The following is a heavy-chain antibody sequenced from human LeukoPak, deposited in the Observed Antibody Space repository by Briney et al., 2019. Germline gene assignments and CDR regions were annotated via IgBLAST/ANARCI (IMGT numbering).Heavy chain of an antibody. V-gene: IGHV3-9*01. CDR2: ISWNSGSI. CDR1: GFTFDDYA. D-gene: IGHD3-9*01. CDR3: AKDIRGGGYDILTGYGFDY. Sequence: GRSLRLSCAASGFTFDDYAMHWVRQAPGKGLEWVSGISWNSGSIGYADSVKGRFTISRDNAKNSLYLQMNSLRAEDTALYYCAKDIRGGGYDILTGYGFDYWGQGTLVTVSS. J-gene: IGHJ4*02.